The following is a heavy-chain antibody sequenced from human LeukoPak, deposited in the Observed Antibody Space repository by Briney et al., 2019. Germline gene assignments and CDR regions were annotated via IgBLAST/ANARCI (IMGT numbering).Heavy chain of an antibody. V-gene: IGHV4-4*07. CDR1: GGSISTYY. CDR3: ARAGPHRGDVSLFRGG. Sequence: KPSETLSLTCTVSGGSISTYYWTWIRQPAGKGLEWIGRIFNLGITKYNPSLKSRVTMSVDTSKNQFSLKLTSVTAADTAVYYCARAGPHRGDVSLFRGGWGQGTLVTVSS. D-gene: IGHD3-10*01. CDR2: IFNLGIT. J-gene: IGHJ4*02.